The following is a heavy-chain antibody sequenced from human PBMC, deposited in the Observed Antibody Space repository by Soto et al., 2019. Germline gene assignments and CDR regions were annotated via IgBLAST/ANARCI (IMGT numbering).Heavy chain of an antibody. J-gene: IGHJ4*02. CDR1: EFTFSSYW. D-gene: IGHD2-15*01. V-gene: IGHV3-7*04. CDR2: IRQDGSEK. Sequence: GGSLRLSCVDSEFTFSSYWMTWVRQAPGKGLEWVANIRQDGSEKYYVDSVKGRFAISRDNAKSSLYLQMNSLRAEDTAVYYCARVKSLSYSFDYWGQGTLVTVSS. CDR3: ARVKSLSYSFDY.